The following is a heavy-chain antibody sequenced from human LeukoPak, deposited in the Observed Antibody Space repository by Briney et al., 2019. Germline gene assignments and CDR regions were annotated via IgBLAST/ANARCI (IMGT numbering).Heavy chain of an antibody. CDR2: INHSGST. V-gene: IGHV4-34*01. CDR1: GGSFSGYY. D-gene: IGHD6-19*01. Sequence: SETLSLTCAVYGGSFSGYYWSWIRQPPGKGLEWIGEINHSGSTNYNPSLKSRVTLSVDTSKNQFSLKLSSVTAADTAVYYCATGAVAGTYYFDYWGQGTLVTVSS. CDR3: ATGAVAGTYYFDY. J-gene: IGHJ4*02.